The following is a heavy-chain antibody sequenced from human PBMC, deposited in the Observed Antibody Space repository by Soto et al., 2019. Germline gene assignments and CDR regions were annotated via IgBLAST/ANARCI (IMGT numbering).Heavy chain of an antibody. J-gene: IGHJ5*02. CDR1: GGSISSSSYY. D-gene: IGHD2-21*01. Sequence: SETLSLTCTVSGGSISSSSYYWGWIRQPPGKGLEWIGSIYYSGSTYYNPSLKSRVTISVDTSKNQFSLKLSSVTAADTAVYYCLGLCGGDCYLNWFDPWGQGTLVTVSS. CDR2: IYYSGST. V-gene: IGHV4-39*01. CDR3: LGLCGGDCYLNWFDP.